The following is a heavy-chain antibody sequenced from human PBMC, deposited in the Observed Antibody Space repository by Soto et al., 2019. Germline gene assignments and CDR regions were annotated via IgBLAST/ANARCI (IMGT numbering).Heavy chain of an antibody. CDR2: INAGNGNT. J-gene: IGHJ5*02. CDR3: ARASVPYSSSHNLFDP. V-gene: IGHV1-3*01. CDR1: GYTFTSYA. Sequence: ASVKVSCKASGYTFTSYAMHWVRQAPGQRLEWMGWINAGNGNTKYSQKFQGRVTITRDTSASTAYMELSSLRSEDTAVYYCARASVPYSSSHNLFDPWGQGTLVTVSS. D-gene: IGHD6-13*01.